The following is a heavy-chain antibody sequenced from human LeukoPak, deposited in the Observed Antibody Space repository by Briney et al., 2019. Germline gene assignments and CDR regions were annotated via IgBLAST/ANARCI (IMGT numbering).Heavy chain of an antibody. Sequence: GGSLRLSCAASGFTFSSYAMSWVRQAPGEGLEWVSAISGSGGSTYYADSVKGRFTISRDNSKNTLYLQMNSLRAEDTAVYYCAKDFSGSSWLFDLWGRGTLVTVSS. CDR2: ISGSGGST. J-gene: IGHJ2*01. CDR1: GFTFSSYA. V-gene: IGHV3-23*01. D-gene: IGHD6-13*01. CDR3: AKDFSGSSWLFDL.